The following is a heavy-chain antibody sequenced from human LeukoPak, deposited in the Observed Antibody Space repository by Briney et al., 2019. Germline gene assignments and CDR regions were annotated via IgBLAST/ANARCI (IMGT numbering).Heavy chain of an antibody. D-gene: IGHD5-18*01. CDR1: GGSISSSSYY. CDR3: ARHSSSQGRIRLWSRDY. V-gene: IGHV4-39*01. Sequence: SETLSLTCTVCGGSISSSSYYWGWIRQPPGKGLEWNGSIYYSGSTYYNPSLKSRVTISVDTSKNQFSLKLSSVTAADTAVYYCARHSSSQGRIRLWSRDYWGQGTLVTVSS. J-gene: IGHJ4*02. CDR2: IYYSGST.